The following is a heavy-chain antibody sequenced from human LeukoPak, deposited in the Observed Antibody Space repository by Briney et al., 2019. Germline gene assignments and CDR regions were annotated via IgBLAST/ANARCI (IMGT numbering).Heavy chain of an antibody. CDR1: GGSISSSSYY. V-gene: IGHV4-39*07. CDR3: ARARLVVPAAIDYFDY. CDR2: IYYSGST. D-gene: IGHD2-2*01. Sequence: SETLSLTCTVSGGSISSSSYYWGWIRQPPGKGLEWIGSIYYSGSTYYNPSLKSRVTISVDTSKNQFSLKLSSVTAADTAVYYCARARLVVPAAIDYFDYWGQGTLVTVSS. J-gene: IGHJ4*02.